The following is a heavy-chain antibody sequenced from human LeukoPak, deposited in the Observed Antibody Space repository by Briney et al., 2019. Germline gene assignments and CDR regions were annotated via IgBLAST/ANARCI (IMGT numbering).Heavy chain of an antibody. J-gene: IGHJ4*02. V-gene: IGHV1-46*01. D-gene: IGHD2-15*01. CDR1: VYTFTSYY. CDR2: INPSGGST. CDR3: ARDAVGGYCSGGSCPGDYFDY. Sequence: ASVKVSCKASVYTFTSYYMHWVRQAPGQGLEWMGIINPSGGSTSYAQKFQGRVTMTRDTSTSTVYMELSSLRSEDTAVYYCARDAVGGYCSGGSCPGDYFDYWGQGTLVTVSS.